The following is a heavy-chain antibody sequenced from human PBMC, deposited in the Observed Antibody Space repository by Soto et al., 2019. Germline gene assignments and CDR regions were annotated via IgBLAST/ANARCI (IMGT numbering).Heavy chain of an antibody. V-gene: IGHV3-23*01. CDR1: GFTFSSYA. Sequence: EVQLLESGGGLVQPGGSLRLSCAASGFTFSSYAMSWVRQAPGKGLEWVSAISGSGGSTYYADSVKGRFTISRDTSKNTLYLQMNSRRAEDTAVYYCAKDGNPIPYLTGYYRLGWFDPWGQGTLVTVSS. CDR3: AKDGNPIPYLTGYYRLGWFDP. CDR2: ISGSGGST. D-gene: IGHD3-9*01. J-gene: IGHJ5*02.